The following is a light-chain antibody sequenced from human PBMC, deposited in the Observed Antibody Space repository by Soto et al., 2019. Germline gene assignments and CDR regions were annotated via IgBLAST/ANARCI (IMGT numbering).Light chain of an antibody. CDR1: QGINRY. V-gene: IGKV1-27*01. J-gene: IGKJ1*01. CDR2: ATS. Sequence: DIQMTQSPSSLSASVGDRVTITCRASQGINRYLSWFQQKPGKVPKLLIYATSTLQSGVPSRFSGSGFGTDFTLTISSLQPEDVATYYCQHYNSYSEAFGQGTKVDIK. CDR3: QHYNSYSEA.